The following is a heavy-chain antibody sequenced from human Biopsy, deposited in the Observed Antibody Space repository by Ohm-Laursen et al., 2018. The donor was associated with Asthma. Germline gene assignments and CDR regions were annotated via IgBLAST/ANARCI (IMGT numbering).Heavy chain of an antibody. Sequence: SLRLSCAASGFAVSRDYMFWVRQAPGKGLEWVSVIYSGGTSHTADSVRGRFTISRDYSKNTLYLQMHSLRAEDTAVYYCAKVRSDWVITESFDYWGQGVLVTVSS. V-gene: IGHV3-53*01. CDR2: IYSGGTS. CDR1: GFAVSRDY. D-gene: IGHD3-22*01. CDR3: AKVRSDWVITESFDY. J-gene: IGHJ4*02.